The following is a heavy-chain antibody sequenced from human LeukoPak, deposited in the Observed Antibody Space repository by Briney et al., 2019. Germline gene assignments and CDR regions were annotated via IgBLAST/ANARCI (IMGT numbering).Heavy chain of an antibody. Sequence: SQTLSLTCTVSGDSISSGRYEWTWLRQPAGKALEWIGRIHTSGDTTYTPSLTTRVTISRDTSKNQFSLRLTSVAAADTAVYYCVRDWNGDYFDYWGQGTLVSVSS. D-gene: IGHD1-1*01. V-gene: IGHV4-61*02. CDR3: VRDWNGDYFDY. CDR1: GDSISSGRYE. J-gene: IGHJ4*02. CDR2: IHTSGDT.